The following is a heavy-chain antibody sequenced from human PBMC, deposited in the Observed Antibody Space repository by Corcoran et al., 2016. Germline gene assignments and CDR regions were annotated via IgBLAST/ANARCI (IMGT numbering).Heavy chain of an antibody. D-gene: IGHD6-19*01. V-gene: IGHV4-39*01. J-gene: IGHJ6*02. CDR3: ASRTDRSGWYGYYYYGMDV. Sequence: QLQLQESGPGLVKPSETLSLTCTVSGGSISSSSYYWGWIRQPPGKGLEWIGSIYYSGSTYYNPSLKSRVTISVDTSKNQFSLKLSSVTAADTAVYYCASRTDRSGWYGYYYYGMDVWGQGTTVTVSS. CDR2: IYYSGST. CDR1: GGSISSSSYY.